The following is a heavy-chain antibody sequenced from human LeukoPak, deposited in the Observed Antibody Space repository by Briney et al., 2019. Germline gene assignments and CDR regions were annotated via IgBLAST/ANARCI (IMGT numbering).Heavy chain of an antibody. Sequence: SETLSLTCAVSGGSISSSNWWSWVRQPPGQGLEWIGEIYHSGSTNYNPSLKSRVTISVDKSKNQFSLKLSSVTAADTAVYYCARDPTYSSGWAYFDYWGQGTLVTVSS. D-gene: IGHD6-19*01. CDR1: GGSISSSNW. CDR2: IYHSGST. V-gene: IGHV4-4*02. J-gene: IGHJ4*02. CDR3: ARDPTYSSGWAYFDY.